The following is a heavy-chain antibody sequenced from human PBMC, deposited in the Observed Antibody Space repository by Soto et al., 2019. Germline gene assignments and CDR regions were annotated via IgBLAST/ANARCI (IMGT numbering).Heavy chain of an antibody. CDR1: GGSIFTYS. J-gene: IGHJ4*02. V-gene: IGHV4-4*07. Sequence: KTSETLSLTCTVSGGSIFTYSWTWIRQPAGKGLEWVGHIYSSGSANYNPSLKSRLSMSVDPSKNQFSLRLPSVTAPDPAVYYCATIVGANDYWGQGALVTVSS. CDR2: IYSSGSA. CDR3: ATIVGANDY. D-gene: IGHD1-26*01.